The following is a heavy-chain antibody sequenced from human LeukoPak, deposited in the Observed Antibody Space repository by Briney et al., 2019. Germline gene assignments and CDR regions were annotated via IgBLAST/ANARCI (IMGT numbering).Heavy chain of an antibody. J-gene: IGHJ4*02. CDR2: ISYDGSNK. Sequence: GRSLRLSCAASGFTFSSYGMHWVRQAPGKGLEWVAVISYDGSNKYYADSVKGRFTISRDNSKNTLYLQMNGLRAEDTAVYYCAKGLYDILTGYYPLFDYWGQGTLVTVSS. V-gene: IGHV3-30*18. D-gene: IGHD3-9*01. CDR3: AKGLYDILTGYYPLFDY. CDR1: GFTFSSYG.